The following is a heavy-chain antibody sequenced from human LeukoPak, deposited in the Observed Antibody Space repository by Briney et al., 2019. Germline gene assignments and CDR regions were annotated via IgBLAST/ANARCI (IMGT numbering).Heavy chain of an antibody. CDR2: ITPIFGTA. J-gene: IGHJ4*02. CDR3: ARASSDDTAMATPFAY. Sequence: SVKVSCKASGGTFNNYAINWLRQAPGQGLEWMGGITPIFGTANYVQKFQGRVTITADKSTSTAFMELSSLRTEDTAIYYCARASSDDTAMATPFAYWGQGTLVTVSS. CDR1: GGTFNNYA. D-gene: IGHD5-18*01. V-gene: IGHV1-69*06.